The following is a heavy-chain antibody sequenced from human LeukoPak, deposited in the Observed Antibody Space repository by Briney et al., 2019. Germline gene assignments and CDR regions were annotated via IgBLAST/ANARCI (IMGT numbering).Heavy chain of an antibody. CDR2: IYYSGST. CDR3: ARVGDTAMVPYYFDY. J-gene: IGHJ4*02. Sequence: PSETLSLTCTVSGGSVSSGSYYWSWIRQPPGKGLEWIGYIYYSGSTNYNPSLKSRVTISVDTSKNQFSLKLSSVTAADTAVYYCARVGDTAMVPYYFDYWGQGTLVTVSS. D-gene: IGHD5-18*01. V-gene: IGHV4-61*01. CDR1: GGSVSSGSYY.